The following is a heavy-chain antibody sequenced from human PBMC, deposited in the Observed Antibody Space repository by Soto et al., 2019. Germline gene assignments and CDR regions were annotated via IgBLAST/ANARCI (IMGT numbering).Heavy chain of an antibody. J-gene: IGHJ6*03. CDR3: ARVMSTSKPSRYMDV. Sequence: PSETLSLTCTVSGGSISSYHWSWIRQPPGKGLEWIGNLYYSGSTNYNPSLKSRVTISVPTSKNQFSLKLSSVTAADTAVYYCARVMSTSKPSRYMDVWGKGTTVTVSS. CDR2: LYYSGST. V-gene: IGHV4-59*01. D-gene: IGHD2-2*01. CDR1: GGSISSYH.